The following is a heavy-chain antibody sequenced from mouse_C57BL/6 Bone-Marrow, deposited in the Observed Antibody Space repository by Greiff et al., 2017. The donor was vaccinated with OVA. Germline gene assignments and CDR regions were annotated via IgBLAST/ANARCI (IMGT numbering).Heavy chain of an antibody. D-gene: IGHD2-1*01. Sequence: VKLQESGAELARPGASVKMSCKASGYTFTSYTMHWVKQRPGQGLEWIGYINPSSGYTKYNQKFKDKATLTADKSSSTAYMQLSSLTSEDSAVYYCARPYGNSYYYAMDYWGQGTSVTVSA. CDR2: INPSSGYT. CDR1: GYTFTSYT. CDR3: ARPYGNSYYYAMDY. J-gene: IGHJ4*01. V-gene: IGHV1-4*01.